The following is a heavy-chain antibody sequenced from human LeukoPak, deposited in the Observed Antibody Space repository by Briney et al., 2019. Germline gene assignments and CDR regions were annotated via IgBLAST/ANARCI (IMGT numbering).Heavy chain of an antibody. Sequence: PGRSLRLSCAASGFTFSSYAMHWVRQAPGKGLEWVAVISYDGSNKYYADSVKGRFTISRDNSKNTLYLQMNSLRAEDTAVYYCARGIAAAGLDAFDIWGQGTMVTVSS. CDR1: GFTFSSYA. D-gene: IGHD6-13*01. CDR2: ISYDGSNK. CDR3: ARGIAAAGLDAFDI. V-gene: IGHV3-30-3*01. J-gene: IGHJ3*02.